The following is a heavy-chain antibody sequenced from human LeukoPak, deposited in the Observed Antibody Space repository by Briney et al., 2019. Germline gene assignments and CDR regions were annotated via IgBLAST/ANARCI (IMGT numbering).Heavy chain of an antibody. CDR3: TKEYGGNFFDY. V-gene: IGHV3-66*01. CDR1: GFTVSSNY. Sequence: PGGSLRLSCAASGFTVSSNYMSWVRQAPGKGLEWVSVIYADGSTAYADSVKGRFTISRDKSKNTLYLQMSSLRAEDTAVYYCTKEYGGNFFDYWGQGTLVTVSS. D-gene: IGHD4-23*01. J-gene: IGHJ4*02. CDR2: IYADGST.